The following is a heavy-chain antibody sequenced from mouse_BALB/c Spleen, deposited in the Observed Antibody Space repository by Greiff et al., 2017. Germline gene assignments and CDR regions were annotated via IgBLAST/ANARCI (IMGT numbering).Heavy chain of an antibody. CDR3: ARGGDGYYFDY. Sequence: EVQVVESGGGLVKPGGSLKLSCAASGFTFSSYAMSWVRQTPEKRLEWVASISSGGSTYYPDSVKGRFTISRDNARNILYLQMSSLRSEDTAMYYCARGGDGYYFDYWGQGTTLTVSS. CDR1: GFTFSSYA. J-gene: IGHJ2*01. D-gene: IGHD2-3*01. V-gene: IGHV5-6-5*01. CDR2: ISSGGST.